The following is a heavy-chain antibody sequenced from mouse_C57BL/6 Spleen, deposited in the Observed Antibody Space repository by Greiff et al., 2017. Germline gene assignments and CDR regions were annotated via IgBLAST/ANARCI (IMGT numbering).Heavy chain of an antibody. D-gene: IGHD3-2*02. Sequence: QVQLQQPGAELVRPGSSVKLSCKAYGYTFTSYWMHWVKPRPIQGLEWIGNIDTSDSETHYTQKLQDKATLTVDKSSSTAYMQLSSLTSEDSAGYYCAKGAAQAPWCAYWGQGTLVTVSA. J-gene: IGHJ3*01. CDR3: AKGAAQAPWCAY. CDR1: GYTFTSYW. V-gene: IGHV1-52*01. CDR2: IDTSDSET.